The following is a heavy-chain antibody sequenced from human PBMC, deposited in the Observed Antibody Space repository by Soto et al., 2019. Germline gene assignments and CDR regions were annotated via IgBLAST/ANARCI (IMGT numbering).Heavy chain of an antibody. CDR2: IIPILGIA. CDR3: ARGGGEDRMRDGYNYHY. J-gene: IGHJ4*02. Sequence: ASVKVSCKASGGTFSSYAISWVRQAPGQGLEWMGGIIPILGIANYAQKFQGRVTITADKSTSTAYMELSSLRSEDTAVYYGARGGGEDRMRDGYNYHYWGQGTLVTVSS. CDR1: GGTFSSYA. V-gene: IGHV1-69*10. D-gene: IGHD5-12*01.